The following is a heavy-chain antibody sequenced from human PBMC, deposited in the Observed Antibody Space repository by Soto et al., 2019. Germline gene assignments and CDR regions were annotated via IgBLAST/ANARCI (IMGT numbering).Heavy chain of an antibody. D-gene: IGHD5-18*01. CDR1: GYPISSGYY. V-gene: IGHV4-38-2*01. J-gene: IGHJ2*01. Sequence: ETLSLTCAVSGYPISSGYYRRWIRQPPGKWREWIGSIYHSGSTYYNPSLKSRVTISVDTSKNQFSLKLSSVTAADTAVYYCARGRSGYSYGKYWYFDLWGRGTLVTVS. CDR3: ARGRSGYSYGKYWYFDL. CDR2: IYHSGST.